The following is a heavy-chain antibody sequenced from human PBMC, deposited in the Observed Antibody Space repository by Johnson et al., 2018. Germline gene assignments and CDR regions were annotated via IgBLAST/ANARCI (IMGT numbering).Heavy chain of an antibody. CDR2: MNPNSGNT. D-gene: IGHD6-19*01. Sequence: QVQLVQSGAEVKKPGASVKVSCKASGYTFTSYDINWVRQATGQGLEWMGWMNPNSGNTGYAQKFQGRVTMTRNTSISTAYMELSSLGSEDTAVYYCARDSPGGGWPLEAFDIWGQGTMVTVSS. V-gene: IGHV1-8*01. CDR1: GYTFTSYD. CDR3: ARDSPGGGWPLEAFDI. J-gene: IGHJ3*02.